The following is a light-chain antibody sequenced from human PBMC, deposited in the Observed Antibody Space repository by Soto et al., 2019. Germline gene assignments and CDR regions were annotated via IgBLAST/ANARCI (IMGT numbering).Light chain of an antibody. CDR3: QQRSNWPST. CDR1: QSVSSY. V-gene: IGKV3-11*01. J-gene: IGKJ4*01. Sequence: EIVLTQSPATLSLSPGERAALSCRASQSVSSYLAWYQQKPVQAPRLLIYDASKRATGIPARFSGSGSGTDFTLTTASLNTEDFAVDYCQQRSNWPSTFGGGTKVEI. CDR2: DAS.